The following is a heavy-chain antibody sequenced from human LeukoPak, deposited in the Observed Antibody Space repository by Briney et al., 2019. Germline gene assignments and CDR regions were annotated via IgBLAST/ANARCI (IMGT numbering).Heavy chain of an antibody. CDR2: ISYDGSNK. Sequence: GGSLRLSCTASGFTFSTYGMHWVRQAPGKGLEWVASISYDGSNKYYVDSVQGRFTISRDSSKNTLYLQMNSLRTEDTAVYYCAKDGKPHPKYFQHWGQGTLVTVSS. V-gene: IGHV3-30*18. D-gene: IGHD1-26*01. CDR3: AKDGKPHPKYFQH. J-gene: IGHJ1*01. CDR1: GFTFSTYG.